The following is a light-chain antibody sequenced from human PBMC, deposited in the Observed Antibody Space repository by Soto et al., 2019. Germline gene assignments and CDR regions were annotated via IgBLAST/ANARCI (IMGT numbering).Light chain of an antibody. Sequence: QSVLTQPASVSGSPGQSITISCTGTSSDVGGYNYVSWYQQDPGKPPKLMIYDVTNRPSGVSNRFSGSKSGNTASLTISGLQAEDEADYYCTSYTSSITRYVFGGGTKLTVL. CDR2: DVT. J-gene: IGLJ3*02. V-gene: IGLV2-14*01. CDR1: SSDVGGYNY. CDR3: TSYTSSITRYV.